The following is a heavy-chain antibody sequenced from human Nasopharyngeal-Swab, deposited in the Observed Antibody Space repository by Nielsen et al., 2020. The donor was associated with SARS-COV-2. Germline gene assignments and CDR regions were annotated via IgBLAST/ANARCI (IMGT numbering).Heavy chain of an antibody. V-gene: IGHV3-11*01. CDR1: GFTFSDYY. D-gene: IGHD6-6*01. Sequence: GGSLRLSCAASGFTFSDYYMSWIRQAPGKGLEWVSYISSSGSTIYYADSVKGRFTISRDNAKNSLYLQINSLRAEDTAVYYCARVNGQLALAVRYFDLWGRGTLVTVSS. CDR2: ISSSGSTI. CDR3: ARVNGQLALAVRYFDL. J-gene: IGHJ2*01.